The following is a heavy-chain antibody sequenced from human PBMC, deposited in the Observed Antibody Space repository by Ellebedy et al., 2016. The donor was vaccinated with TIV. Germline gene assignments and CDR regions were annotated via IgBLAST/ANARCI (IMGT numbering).Heavy chain of an antibody. CDR2: IDWDDDT. V-gene: IGHV2-70*04. CDR3: TRTSRDAFDI. J-gene: IGHJ3*02. CDR1: GLSGSSDKMS. Sequence: SGPTLAKPTETLTLTCTLSGLSGSSDKMSVNWFRQPPRKALEWLERIDWDDDTFYKTSLKTRLTVSKATSKNQVVLTMTVMKPVDNATYYCTRTSRDAFDIWGQGTMVIVSS.